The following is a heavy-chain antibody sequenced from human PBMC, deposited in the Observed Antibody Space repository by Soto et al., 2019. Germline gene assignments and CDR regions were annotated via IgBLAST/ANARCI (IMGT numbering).Heavy chain of an antibody. V-gene: IGHV3-23*01. D-gene: IGHD6-19*01. CDR1: GFTFSSYA. CDR2: VNDRGDRT. CDR3: VRDPQSSGWSYNWYDP. J-gene: IGHJ5*02. Sequence: GGSLRLSCAASGFTFSSYAMSWVRQSPGEGLEWVSSVNDRGDRTYYADSVKGRFTISRDNSKNTLYLQMNTLRAEDTALYYCVRDPQSSGWSYNWYDPWGQGTRVTVSS.